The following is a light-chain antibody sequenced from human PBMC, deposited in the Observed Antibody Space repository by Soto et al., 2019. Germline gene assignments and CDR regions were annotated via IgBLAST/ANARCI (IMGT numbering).Light chain of an antibody. CDR2: VAS. Sequence: EIVLTQSPGTLSLSPGERATLSCRASQSVSSAYILWLQQKHGQAPRLLIYVASYRAAGVPDRFGGSGSGTDFTLTISRLEPEALAVYYCQQFGFAPYIFGQGTKLEIK. CDR3: QQFGFAPYI. J-gene: IGKJ2*01. CDR1: QSVSSAY. V-gene: IGKV3-20*01.